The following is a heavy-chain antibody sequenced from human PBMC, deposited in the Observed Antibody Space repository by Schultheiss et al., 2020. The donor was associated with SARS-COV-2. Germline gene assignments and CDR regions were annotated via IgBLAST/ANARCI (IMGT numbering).Heavy chain of an antibody. Sequence: SETLSLTCTVSGGSISSYYWSWIRQPPGKGLEWIGYIYYSGSTNYNPSLKSRVTISVDTSKNQFSLKLSSVTAADTAVYYCARDLVGYCSSTSCYSEYYYYYMDVWGKGTTVTVSS. CDR1: GGSISSYY. CDR3: ARDLVGYCSSTSCYSEYYYYYMDV. J-gene: IGHJ6*03. V-gene: IGHV4-59*12. CDR2: IYYSGST. D-gene: IGHD2-2*01.